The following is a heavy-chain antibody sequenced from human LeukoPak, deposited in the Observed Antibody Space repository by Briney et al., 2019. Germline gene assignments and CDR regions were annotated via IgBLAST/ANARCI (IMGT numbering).Heavy chain of an antibody. CDR1: GYSFADYH. Sequence: ASVKVSCKASGYSFADYHIHWVRQAPGQGLEWMGIINPRGGSTTYAQKFQGRVTMIRDSSANTVSMEVNSLRSDDTAMYYCGRDRFTWGSHHFPEHWGQGTLVTVSS. D-gene: IGHD3-16*01. V-gene: IGHV1-46*01. J-gene: IGHJ1*01. CDR3: GRDRFTWGSHHFPEH. CDR2: INPRGGST.